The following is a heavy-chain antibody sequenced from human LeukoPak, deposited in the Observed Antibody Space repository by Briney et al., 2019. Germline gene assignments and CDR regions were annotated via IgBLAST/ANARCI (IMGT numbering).Heavy chain of an antibody. CDR2: IYSGGGT. J-gene: IGHJ4*02. V-gene: IGHV3-53*01. CDR3: ASGEMATVTLDY. CDR1: GFIVSTKY. Sequence: PGGSLRLSFAASGFIVSTKYMTWVRQAPGKGLEWVSVIYSGGGTYYAASVKGRFTISRDNSKNTLYLQMNNLRAEDTALYYCASGEMATVTLDYWGQGTLVVVSS. D-gene: IGHD5-24*01.